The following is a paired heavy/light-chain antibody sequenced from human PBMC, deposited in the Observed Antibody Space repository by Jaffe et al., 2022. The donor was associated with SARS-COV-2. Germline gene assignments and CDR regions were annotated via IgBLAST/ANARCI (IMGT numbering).Heavy chain of an antibody. D-gene: IGHD2-21*01. CDR3: ARASLMVVARTPLR. J-gene: IGHJ4*02. CDR2: INSDGSST. V-gene: IGHV3-74*03. Sequence: EVQLVESGGGLVKPGGSLRLSCAASGFPFSRYWMHWVRQVPGKGLVWVSDINSDGSSTSYADSVKGRFTISRDNARNTLYLQMNSLRVEDTAVYYCARASLMVVARTPLRWGQGTLVTVSS. CDR1: GFPFSRYW.
Light chain of an antibody. V-gene: IGKV2-28*01. Sequence: DIVMTQSPLSLSVTPGEPASVSCRSSQSLLHSNGNNYLEWYLQKPGQSPQLLIFLASNRASGVPDRFSGSGSGTDFTLQISRVEAEDVGVYYCMQALQAPFTFGPGTRVDLK. CDR3: MQALQAPFT. J-gene: IGKJ3*01. CDR1: QSLLHSNGNNY. CDR2: LAS.